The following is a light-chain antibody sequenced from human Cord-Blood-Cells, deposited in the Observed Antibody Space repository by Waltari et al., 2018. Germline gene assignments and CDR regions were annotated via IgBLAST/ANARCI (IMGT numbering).Light chain of an antibody. J-gene: IGKJ1*01. V-gene: IGKV1-39*01. CDR1: QSISSY. CDR2: AAS. Sequence: DIQMIQSPSSLSASLGDRLTITCRASQSISSYLNWYQQKPGKAPKLLIYAASSLQSGVQSRFRGSGSGTDFTRTISSLQPEDFATYYCQQSYSTPPWTFGQGTKVEIK. CDR3: QQSYSTPPWT.